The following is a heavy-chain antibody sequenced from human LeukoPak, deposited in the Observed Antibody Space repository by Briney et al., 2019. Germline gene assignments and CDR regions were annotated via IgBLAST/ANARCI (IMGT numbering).Heavy chain of an antibody. CDR3: ARVRCSGGSCPYYYYYYYMDV. Sequence: SETLSLTCTVSGGSISSSSNYWAWLRQPPGKGLEGFRSIQDNGSTYYNPSLQSRVTISIDTAKNQFSLKMRFVTAADTAVYYCARVRCSGGSCPYYYYYYYMDVWGKGTTVTVSS. V-gene: IGHV4-39*07. D-gene: IGHD2-15*01. CDR2: IQDNGST. J-gene: IGHJ6*03. CDR1: GGSISSSSNY.